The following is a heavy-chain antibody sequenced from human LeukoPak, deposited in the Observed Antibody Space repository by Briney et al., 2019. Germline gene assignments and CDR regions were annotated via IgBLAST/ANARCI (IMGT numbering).Heavy chain of an antibody. CDR2: ISHSGST. V-gene: IGHV4-38-2*02. J-gene: IGHJ6*03. CDR1: GGSISSYY. Sequence: SETLSLTCTVSGGSISSYYWGWIRQPPGKGLEWIGSISHSGSTYYNPSLKSRVTISVDTSKNQFSLKLSSVTAADTAVYYCARQVLNYYYYMDVWGKGTTVTVSS. CDR3: ARQVLNYYYYMDV.